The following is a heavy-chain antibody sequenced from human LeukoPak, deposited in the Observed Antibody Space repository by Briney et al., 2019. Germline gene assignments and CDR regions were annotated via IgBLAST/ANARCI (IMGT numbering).Heavy chain of an antibody. CDR3: ARANCGGDCYSLDH. D-gene: IGHD2-21*01. J-gene: IGHJ4*02. V-gene: IGHV4-39*01. CDR2: IYYSGST. Sequence: SETLSLTCTVSGGSISSSSYYWGWIRQPPGKWLEWIGSIYYSGSTYYNPSLKSRVTISVDTSKNQFSLKLSSVTAADTAVYYCARANCGGDCYSLDHWGQGTLVTVSS. CDR1: GGSISSSSYY.